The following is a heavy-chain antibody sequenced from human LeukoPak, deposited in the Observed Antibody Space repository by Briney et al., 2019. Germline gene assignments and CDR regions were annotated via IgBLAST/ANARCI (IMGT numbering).Heavy chain of an antibody. Sequence: GASVKVSCKASGYTFTGYYIHWMRQAPGQGLEWMGWINPNSGGTNYAQKFQGRVTMTRDTSISTAYMELSRLRSDDTAVYYCARGAIVATIGLDYWGQGTLVTVSS. CDR2: INPNSGGT. D-gene: IGHD5-12*01. CDR1: GYTFTGYY. CDR3: ARGAIVATIGLDY. V-gene: IGHV1-2*02. J-gene: IGHJ4*02.